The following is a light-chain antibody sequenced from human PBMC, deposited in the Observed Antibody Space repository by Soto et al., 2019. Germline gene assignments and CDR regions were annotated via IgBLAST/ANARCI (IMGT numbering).Light chain of an antibody. CDR1: QGISHF. CDR2: KAS. CDR3: LHYSTYPLT. J-gene: IGKJ4*01. V-gene: IGKV1-5*03. Sequence: DIQMTQTPSSLSTSVGDTVTITCRASQGISHFLNWYQQRPGKAPKLLIYKASTVESGVPSRFSGSGSGTEFTLTISSLQTDDFASYYCLHYSTYPLTFGGGTRVDI.